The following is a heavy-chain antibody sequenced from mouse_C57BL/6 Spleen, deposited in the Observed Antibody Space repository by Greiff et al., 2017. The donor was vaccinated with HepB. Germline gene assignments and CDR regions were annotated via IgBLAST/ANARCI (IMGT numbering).Heavy chain of an antibody. CDR1: GYAFSSSW. D-gene: IGHD2-4*01. CDR3: ARYDYDAWPFAY. V-gene: IGHV1-82*01. J-gene: IGHJ3*01. CDR2: IYPGDGDT. Sequence: QVQLQQSGPELVKPGASVKISCKASGYAFSSSWMNWVKQRPGKGLEWIGRIYPGDGDTNYNGKFKGKATLTADKSSSTAYMQLSSLTSEDSAVYFCARYDYDAWPFAYWGQGTLVTVSA.